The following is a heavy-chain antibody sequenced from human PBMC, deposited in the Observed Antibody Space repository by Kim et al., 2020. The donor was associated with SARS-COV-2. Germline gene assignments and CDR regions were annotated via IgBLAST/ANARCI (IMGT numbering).Heavy chain of an antibody. V-gene: IGHV4-39*01. D-gene: IGHD3-10*01. CDR1: GGSISSSSYY. CDR2: IYYSGST. CDR3: ARHRYYGSGSYYKGGWFDP. J-gene: IGHJ5*02. Sequence: SETLSLTCTVSGGSISSSSYYWGWIRQPPGKGLEWIGSIYYSGSTYYNPSLKSRVTISVDTSKNQFSLKLSSVTAADTAVYYCARHRYYGSGSYYKGGWFDPWGQGTLVTVSS.